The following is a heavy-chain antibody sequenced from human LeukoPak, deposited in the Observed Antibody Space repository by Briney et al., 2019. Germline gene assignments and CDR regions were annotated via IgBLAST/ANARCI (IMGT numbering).Heavy chain of an antibody. CDR1: GFTLSHYY. CDR3: ARQGSEIDY. CDR2: ISSSGDTI. Sequence: PGGSLRLSCAASGFTLSHYYMTWIRQAPGKGLEWLSCISSSGDTIYYADSVKGRFTVSRDNAENSLYLQMNSRRAEDTAMYYCARQGSEIDYWGQGTLVTVSS. J-gene: IGHJ4*02. V-gene: IGHV3-11*01.